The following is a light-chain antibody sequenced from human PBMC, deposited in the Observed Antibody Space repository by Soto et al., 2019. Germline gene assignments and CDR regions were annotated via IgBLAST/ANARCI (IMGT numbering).Light chain of an antibody. CDR3: NSYGGSGTLLS. Sequence: QSALTQPASVSGSPGQSITISCTGTSSDIGAYDLVSWYQQHPDKAPKLIIYDVRSRPSGISSRFSGSKSGNTASLTISGLRTEDEADYYCNSYGGSGTLLSFGGGTKVTVL. J-gene: IGLJ2*01. CDR2: DVR. V-gene: IGLV2-14*03. CDR1: SSDIGAYDL.